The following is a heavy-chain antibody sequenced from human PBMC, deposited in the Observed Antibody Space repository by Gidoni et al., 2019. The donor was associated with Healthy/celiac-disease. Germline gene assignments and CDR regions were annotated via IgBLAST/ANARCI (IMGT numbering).Heavy chain of an antibody. Sequence: EVQLLESGGGLVQPGGSLSLSCAASGFTFSSYAMSWVRQAPGKGLEWVSAIRGSGGSTYYADSVKGRFTISRDNSKNTLYLQMNSLRAEDTAVYYCAKVLSRSLNAFDIWGQGTMVTVSS. V-gene: IGHV3-23*01. D-gene: IGHD3-10*01. J-gene: IGHJ3*02. CDR1: GFTFSSYA. CDR2: IRGSGGST. CDR3: AKVLSRSLNAFDI.